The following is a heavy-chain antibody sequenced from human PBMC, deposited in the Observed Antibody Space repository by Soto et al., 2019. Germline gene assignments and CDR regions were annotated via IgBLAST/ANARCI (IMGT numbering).Heavy chain of an antibody. J-gene: IGHJ4*02. CDR1: GGTFSSYT. Sequence: SVKVSCKASGGTFSSYTISWVRQAPGQGLEWMGKIIPILGIANYAQKFQGRVTITADKSTSTAYMELSSLRSEDTAVYYCARVGGYCGGDCYLYYFDYWGQGTLVTVSS. D-gene: IGHD2-21*02. CDR2: IIPILGIA. CDR3: ARVGGYCGGDCYLYYFDY. V-gene: IGHV1-69*02.